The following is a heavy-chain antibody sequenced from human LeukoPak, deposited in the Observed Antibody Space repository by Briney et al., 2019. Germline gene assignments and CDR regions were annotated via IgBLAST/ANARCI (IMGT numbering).Heavy chain of an antibody. J-gene: IGHJ4*02. V-gene: IGHV3-23*01. D-gene: IGHD4-11*01. Sequence: GGSLRLSCAASGFTFSTYAMSWVRQAPGKGLEWVSGISASGGTTYYADSVKGQFTISRDNSKNTLYLQMNSRRAEDTALYYCAKDRSFTYTFDYWGQGTLVTVSS. CDR3: AKDRSFTYTFDY. CDR2: ISASGGTT. CDR1: GFTFSTYA.